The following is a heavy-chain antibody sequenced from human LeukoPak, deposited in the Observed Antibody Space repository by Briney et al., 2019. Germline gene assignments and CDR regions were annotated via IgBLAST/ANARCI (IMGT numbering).Heavy chain of an antibody. Sequence: EASVKVSCKASGYTFTGYYMHWVRQAPGQGLEWMGWINPNSGGTNYSQKFQGRVTMTRDTSISTAYMELSRLRSDDTAVYYCARGSRYYSSSWLAYDYWGQGTLVILSS. J-gene: IGHJ4*02. CDR1: GYTFTGYY. CDR2: INPNSGGT. D-gene: IGHD6-13*01. V-gene: IGHV1-2*02. CDR3: ARGSRYYSSSWLAYDY.